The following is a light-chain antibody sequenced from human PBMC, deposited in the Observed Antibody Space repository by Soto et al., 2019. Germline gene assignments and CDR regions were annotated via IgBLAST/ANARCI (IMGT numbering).Light chain of an antibody. Sequence: FTQSPGTLSLSPGERAALSCRASQSVSSNYVAWYQQIPGQTPRLLIYGASSRATGIPDRFSGSGSGTDFTLTISRLEPEDFAVYYCQQHGSSPWMFGQGTQVDIK. V-gene: IGKV3-20*01. J-gene: IGKJ1*01. CDR2: GAS. CDR3: QQHGSSPWM. CDR1: QSVSSNY.